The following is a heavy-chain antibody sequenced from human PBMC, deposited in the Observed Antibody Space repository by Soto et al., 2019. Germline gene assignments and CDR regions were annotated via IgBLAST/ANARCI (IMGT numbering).Heavy chain of an antibody. CDR3: ATDVGCINIWYHDY. V-gene: IGHV3-30*03. CDR1: GFSFSSYV. Sequence: QVQLVESGGGVVQPGRSLRLSCAASGFSFSSYVMHWLRQAPGTGLKWVAVISYDGSNKYYADSVQGRFTISRDNSESTLYLQMHSLRAEDTGVYDCATDVGCINIWYHDYWGQGTLVTVSS. D-gene: IGHD3-3*02. CDR2: ISYDGSNK. J-gene: IGHJ4*02.